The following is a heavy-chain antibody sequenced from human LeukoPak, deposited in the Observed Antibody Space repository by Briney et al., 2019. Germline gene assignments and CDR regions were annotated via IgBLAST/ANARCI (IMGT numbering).Heavy chain of an antibody. CDR1: GFTFSSYS. CDR2: ISSSSNYK. J-gene: IGHJ4*02. CDR3: AREAPEGSLSYYFDY. V-gene: IGHV3-21*01. Sequence: GGSLRLSCAASGFTFSSYSMNWVRQAPGEGLEWVSSISSSSNYKYYADSVLGRFTISRDNAKKSSYLQMNSLRAEETAVYYCAREAPEGSLSYYFDYWGQGTLVTVSS. D-gene: IGHD6-13*01.